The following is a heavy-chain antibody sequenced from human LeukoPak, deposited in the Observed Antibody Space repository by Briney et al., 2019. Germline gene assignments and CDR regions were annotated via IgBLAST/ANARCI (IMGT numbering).Heavy chain of an antibody. CDR2: ISGSGGST. CDR3: AKGYGSGYYSYFDY. CDR1: GFRYSIYV. D-gene: IGHD3-22*01. V-gene: IGHV3-23*01. J-gene: IGHJ4*02. Sequence: GSLRASCAGSGFRYSIYVMSWVRKAPGKGLEWVSAISGSGGSTYYADSVKGRFTISRDNSKNTLYLQMNSLRAEDTAVYYCAKGYGSGYYSYFDYWGQGTLVTVSS.